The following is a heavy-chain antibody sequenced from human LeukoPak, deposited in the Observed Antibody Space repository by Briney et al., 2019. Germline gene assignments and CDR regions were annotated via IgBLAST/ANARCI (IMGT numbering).Heavy chain of an antibody. CDR2: ISGSGGST. D-gene: IGHD2-2*01. CDR3: ARVISVVVPAATFGDYYYYMDV. V-gene: IGHV3-23*01. Sequence: GGSLRLSCAASGFTFSSYAMSWVRQAPGKGLEWVSAISGSGGSTYYADSVKGRFIISRDNSKNTLYLQMNSLRAEDTAVYYCARVISVVVPAATFGDYYYYMDVWGKGTTVTVSS. J-gene: IGHJ6*03. CDR1: GFTFSSYA.